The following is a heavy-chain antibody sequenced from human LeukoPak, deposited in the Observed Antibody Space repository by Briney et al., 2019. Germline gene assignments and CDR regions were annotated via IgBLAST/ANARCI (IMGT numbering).Heavy chain of an antibody. CDR1: GYSISSGYD. J-gene: IGHJ2*01. CDR3: ARDIWKWYWYFDL. Sequence: SETLSLTCAVSGYSISSGYDWGWIRQPPEKGLEWIGSIYHSGSTYYNPSLKSRVTISVDTSKNQFSLKLSSVTAADTAVYYCARDIWKWYWYFDLWGRGTLVTVSS. CDR2: IYHSGST. D-gene: IGHD2-15*01. V-gene: IGHV4-38-2*01.